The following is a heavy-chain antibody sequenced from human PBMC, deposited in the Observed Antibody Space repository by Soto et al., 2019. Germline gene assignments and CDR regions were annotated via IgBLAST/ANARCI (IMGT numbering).Heavy chain of an antibody. Sequence: QVQLVESGGGVVQPGRSLRLSCAASGFTFSSYGMHWVRQAPGKGLEWVAVIWYDGSNKYYADSVKGRFTISRDNSKNTLYLQMNSLRAEDTAVYYCARESYSSSRYYYYGMDVWDQGTTVTVSS. CDR2: IWYDGSNK. CDR1: GFTFSSYG. V-gene: IGHV3-33*01. J-gene: IGHJ6*02. D-gene: IGHD6-6*01. CDR3: ARESYSSSRYYYYGMDV.